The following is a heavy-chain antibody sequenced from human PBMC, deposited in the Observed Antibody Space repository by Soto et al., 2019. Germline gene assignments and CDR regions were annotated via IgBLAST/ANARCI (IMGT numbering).Heavy chain of an antibody. J-gene: IGHJ5*02. CDR2: IYYSGST. D-gene: IGHD1-26*01. CDR3: ERFWELLDWFDP. CDR1: GGSISSYY. Sequence: PSETLSLTCTVSGGSISSYYWSWIRQPPGKGLEWIGYIYYSGSTNYNPSLKSRVTISVDTSKNQFSLKLSSVTAADTAVYYCERFWELLDWFDPWGQGTLVTVSS. V-gene: IGHV4-59*01.